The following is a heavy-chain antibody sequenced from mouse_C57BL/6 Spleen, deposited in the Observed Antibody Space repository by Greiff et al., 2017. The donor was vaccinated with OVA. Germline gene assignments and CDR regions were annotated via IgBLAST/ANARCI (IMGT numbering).Heavy chain of an antibody. D-gene: IGHD1-1*01. CDR2: INPYNGGT. J-gene: IGHJ1*03. V-gene: IGHV1-19*01. Sequence: VQLQQSGPVLVKPGASVKMSCKASGYTFTDYYMNWVKQSHGKSLEWIGVINPYNGGTSYNQKFKGKATLTVDKSSSTAYMELNSLTSEDSAVYYCARKDYYGSSRYFDVWGTGTTVTVSS. CDR3: ARKDYYGSSRYFDV. CDR1: GYTFTDYY.